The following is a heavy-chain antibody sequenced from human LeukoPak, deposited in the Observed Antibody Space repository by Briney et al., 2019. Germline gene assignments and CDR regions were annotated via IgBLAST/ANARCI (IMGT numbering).Heavy chain of an antibody. V-gene: IGHV1-46*01. J-gene: IGHJ4*02. CDR3: ARESYCGGDCYSEFDY. D-gene: IGHD2-21*02. CDR1: GYTFTSYG. Sequence: ASVKVSCKASGYTFTSYGISWVRQAPGQGLEWMGIINPSGGSTSYAQKFQGRVTMTRDTSTSTVYMEPSSLRSEDTAVYYCARESYCGGDCYSEFDYWGQGTLVTVSS. CDR2: INPSGGST.